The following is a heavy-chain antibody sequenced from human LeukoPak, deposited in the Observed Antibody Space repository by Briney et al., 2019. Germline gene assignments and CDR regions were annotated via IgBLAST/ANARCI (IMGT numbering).Heavy chain of an antibody. V-gene: IGHV3-23*01. CDR1: GFTFSSYA. D-gene: IGHD2-2*01. CDR2: ISGSGGST. CDR3: ARFSWASKVFNS. Sequence: GGSLRLSCAASGFTFSSYAMSWVRQAPGKGLEWVSAISGSGGSTYYADSVKGRFTISRDNSKNTLYLQMNSLRDEDTAVYYCARFSWASKVFNSWGQGTLVTVSS. J-gene: IGHJ4*02.